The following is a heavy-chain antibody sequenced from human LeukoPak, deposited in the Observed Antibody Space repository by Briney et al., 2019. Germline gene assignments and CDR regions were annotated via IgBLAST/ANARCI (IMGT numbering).Heavy chain of an antibody. Sequence: PSETLSLTCAVYGGSFSGYYWSWIRQPPGKGLEWIGEINHSGSTNYNPSLKGRVTISVDTSKNQFSLKLSSVTAADTAVYYCASYHTDFWSGYYTFDYWGQGTLVTVSS. J-gene: IGHJ4*02. CDR1: GGSFSGYY. D-gene: IGHD3-3*01. V-gene: IGHV4-34*01. CDR2: INHSGST. CDR3: ASYHTDFWSGYYTFDY.